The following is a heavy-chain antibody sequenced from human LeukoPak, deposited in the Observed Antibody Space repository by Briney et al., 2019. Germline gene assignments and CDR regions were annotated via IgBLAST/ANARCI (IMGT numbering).Heavy chain of an antibody. CDR3: ATLTGDYYYSYYMDV. CDR2: IRGSGGGT. J-gene: IGHJ6*03. Sequence: PGGSLRLSCAASGFTFNTYTINWVRQAPGKGLEWVSVIRGSGGGTYFADSVKGRFTISRDNSKNALYLQMNSLRAEDTATYYCATLTGDYYYSYYMDVWGKGTTVTVSS. V-gene: IGHV3-23*01. D-gene: IGHD3-9*01. CDR1: GFTFNTYT.